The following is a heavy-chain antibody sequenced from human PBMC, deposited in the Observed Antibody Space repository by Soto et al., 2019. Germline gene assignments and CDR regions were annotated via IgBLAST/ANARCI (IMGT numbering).Heavy chain of an antibody. Sequence: QITLKESGPTLVKPTQTLTLTCTFSGFSLSTSGVGVCWIRQPPGKALEWLGFIYWDEDKRYSPSLKSRLTITKDTSKSQVVLTMTNMDPVDTATYYCAHVFTSLAPFDSWGQGTLVTVSA. CDR1: GFSLSTSGVG. D-gene: IGHD3-10*02. J-gene: IGHJ4*02. CDR2: IYWDEDK. CDR3: AHVFTSLAPFDS. V-gene: IGHV2-5*02.